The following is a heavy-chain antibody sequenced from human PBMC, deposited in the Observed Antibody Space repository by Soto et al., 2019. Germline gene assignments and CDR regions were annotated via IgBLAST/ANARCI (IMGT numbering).Heavy chain of an antibody. CDR1: GDNFPNYW. Sequence: PGESLKISCKVSGDNFPNYWINWVRQKPVKGLEWMGIIRLGDSDTSYSPSFEGQVTISADKSINTAQLQWSSLKASDTAIYYCARLYGSGQWNWFDPWGQGTLVTVSS. D-gene: IGHD3-10*01. CDR2: IRLGDSDT. V-gene: IGHV5-51*01. J-gene: IGHJ5*02. CDR3: ARLYGSGQWNWFDP.